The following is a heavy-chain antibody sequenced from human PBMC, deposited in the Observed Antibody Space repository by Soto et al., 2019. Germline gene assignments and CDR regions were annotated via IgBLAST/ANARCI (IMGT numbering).Heavy chain of an antibody. CDR3: DRANWYCDY. CDR1: GASTSNHS. CDR2: IYYSGTT. J-gene: IGHJ4*02. V-gene: IGHV4-59*11. D-gene: IGHD2-8*01. Sequence: SEPMSLTSTVSGASTSNHSWIWIRHRPGKGLGRSGYIYYSGTTHYNLSLNGRVTISVAPSKNQISLNLTSLTAADTATYYCDRANWYCDYWGQGTLVTVSS.